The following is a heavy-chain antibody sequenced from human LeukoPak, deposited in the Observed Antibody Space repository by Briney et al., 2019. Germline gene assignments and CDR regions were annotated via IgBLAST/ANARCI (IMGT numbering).Heavy chain of an antibody. CDR2: FDPEDGET. Sequence: ASVKVSCKVSGYTLTELSMHWVRQAPGKGLEWMGGFDPEDGETIYAQKFQGRVTMTTDTSTSTAYMELRSLRSDDTAVYYCARGTLYDFWSTDYWGQGTLVTVSS. CDR3: ARGTLYDFWSTDY. J-gene: IGHJ4*02. V-gene: IGHV1-24*01. CDR1: GYTLTELS. D-gene: IGHD3-3*01.